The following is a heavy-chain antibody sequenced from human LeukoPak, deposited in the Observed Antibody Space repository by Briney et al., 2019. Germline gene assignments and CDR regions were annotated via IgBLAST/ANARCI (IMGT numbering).Heavy chain of an antibody. CDR2: ISSSSTTI. D-gene: IGHD3-22*01. CDR3: ARDRLYYYDSSGLDAFDI. CDR1: GFTFSSYS. Sequence: QPGGSLRLSCVASGFTFSSYSMMWVRQAPGKGLEWVSYISSSSTTIYYADSVKGRFTISRDNAKNSLYLQMNSLSAEDTAVYYCARDRLYYYDSSGLDAFDIWGQGTMVTVSS. J-gene: IGHJ3*02. V-gene: IGHV3-48*01.